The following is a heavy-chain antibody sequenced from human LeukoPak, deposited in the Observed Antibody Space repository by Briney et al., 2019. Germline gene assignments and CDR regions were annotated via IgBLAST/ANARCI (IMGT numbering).Heavy chain of an antibody. V-gene: IGHV3-74*01. Sequence: GGSLRLSCTVSGFSFDDYAMHWVRQGPGKGLIWVARISDDGSSPIYEDSVKGRFTISRDNAKDTLYLQMNSLRAEDTSLYYCARESSDYLDYWGQGALVTVSS. CDR1: GFSFDDYA. J-gene: IGHJ4*02. CDR2: ISDDGSSP. CDR3: ARESSDYLDY.